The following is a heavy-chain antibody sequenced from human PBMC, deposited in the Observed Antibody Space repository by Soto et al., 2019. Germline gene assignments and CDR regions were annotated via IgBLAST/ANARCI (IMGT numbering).Heavy chain of an antibody. Sequence: SLRLSCAASGFTFSSYGMHWVRQSPGKGLEWVAVISYDGSNKYYADSVKGRFTISRDNSKNTLYLQMNSLRAEDTAVYYCEKLGIVGAKGFDYWGQVTLVTFSS. J-gene: IGHJ4*02. CDR1: GFTFSSYG. D-gene: IGHD1-26*01. CDR2: ISYDGSNK. CDR3: EKLGIVGAKGFDY. V-gene: IGHV3-30*18.